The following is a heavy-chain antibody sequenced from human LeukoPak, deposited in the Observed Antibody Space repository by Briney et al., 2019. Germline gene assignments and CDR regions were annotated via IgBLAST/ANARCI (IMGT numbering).Heavy chain of an antibody. Sequence: GGSLRLSCAASGFTFSDYYMSWIRQAPGQGLEWGSYISSSGSTIYYADSVKGRFTISRDNAKNSLYLQMNSLRAEDTAVYYCARDRLRFGELLSYYFDYWGQGTLVTVSS. CDR1: GFTFSDYY. CDR2: ISSSGSTI. D-gene: IGHD3-10*01. J-gene: IGHJ4*02. V-gene: IGHV3-11*01. CDR3: ARDRLRFGELLSYYFDY.